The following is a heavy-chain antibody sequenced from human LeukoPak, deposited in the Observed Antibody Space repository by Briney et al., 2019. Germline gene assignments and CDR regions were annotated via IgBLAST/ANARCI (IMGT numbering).Heavy chain of an antibody. J-gene: IGHJ1*01. CDR3: ATLAVGAGGPEFQH. Sequence: SETLSLTCTVSGGSISSFHWSWFRQPPKKGLEWIGYIYYSGSTNYNPSLKSRVTISVDASKNQFSLKLSSVTAADTAVYYCATLAVGAGGPEFQHWGQGSLVTVSS. V-gene: IGHV4-59*08. CDR1: GGSISSFH. D-gene: IGHD1-26*01. CDR2: IYYSGST.